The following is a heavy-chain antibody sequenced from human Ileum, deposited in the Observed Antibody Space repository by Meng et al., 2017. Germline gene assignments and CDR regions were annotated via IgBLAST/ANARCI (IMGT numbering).Heavy chain of an antibody. CDR2: IHYTGST. CDR1: GGSIGSAAYY. Sequence: QVQLQESGLGLVKASQTLSLTCTVSGGSIGSAAYYWTWIRQHPAKGLEWIGYIHYTGSTSYNPSLESRTSTSIDTSNNQFSLKVTSVTAADTAVYYCARGVSAAGLFDNWGPGTLVTVSS. D-gene: IGHD2-2*01. V-gene: IGHV4-31*03. CDR3: ARGVSAAGLFDN. J-gene: IGHJ4*02.